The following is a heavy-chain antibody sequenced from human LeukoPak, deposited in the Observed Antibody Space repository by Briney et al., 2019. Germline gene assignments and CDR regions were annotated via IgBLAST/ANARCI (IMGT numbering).Heavy chain of an antibody. CDR3: ARQDSKLRYFDWLSSHTHYYGMDV. CDR2: IYPGDSDT. D-gene: IGHD3-9*01. Sequence: GESLKISCKGSGYSFTSYWIGWVRQMPGKGLEWMGIIYPGDSDTRYSPSFQGQVTISADKSISTAYLQWSSLKASDTAMYYCARQDSKLRYFDWLSSHTHYYGMDVWGQGTTVTVSS. J-gene: IGHJ6*02. CDR1: GYSFTSYW. V-gene: IGHV5-51*01.